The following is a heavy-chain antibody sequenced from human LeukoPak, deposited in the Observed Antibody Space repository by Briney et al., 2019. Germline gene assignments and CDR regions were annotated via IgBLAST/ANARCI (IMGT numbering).Heavy chain of an antibody. Sequence: ASVRVSCKSSGYTFIDYYIHWVRQAPGQGLEWMGCIDPDSGGTKFAQQSQGRVTLTRGTSIRTAYMELSRLTSDDTAIYYCAREYYDTSGSKYAFDIWGQGTMVTVSS. CDR1: GYTFIDYY. CDR2: IDPDSGGT. D-gene: IGHD3-22*01. V-gene: IGHV1-2*02. CDR3: AREYYDTSGSKYAFDI. J-gene: IGHJ3*02.